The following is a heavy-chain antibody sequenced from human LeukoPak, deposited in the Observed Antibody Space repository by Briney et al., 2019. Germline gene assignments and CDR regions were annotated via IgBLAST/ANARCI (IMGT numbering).Heavy chain of an antibody. J-gene: IGHJ4*02. CDR3: ANKGAARPFDY. CDR1: GFTFSSYG. Sequence: GRSLRLSCAASGFTFSSYGMHWVRQAPGKGLEWVAVISYDGSNKYYADSVKGRFTISRDNSKNTLYLQVNSLRAEDTAVYYCANKGAARPFDYWGQGTLVTVSS. D-gene: IGHD6-6*01. CDR2: ISYDGSNK. V-gene: IGHV3-30*18.